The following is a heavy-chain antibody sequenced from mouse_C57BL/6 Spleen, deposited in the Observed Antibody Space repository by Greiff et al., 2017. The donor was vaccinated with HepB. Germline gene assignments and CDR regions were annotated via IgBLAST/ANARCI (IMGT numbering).Heavy chain of an antibody. D-gene: IGHD1-1*01. V-gene: IGHV5-17*01. CDR2: ISSGSSTI. Sequence: DVMLVESGGGLVKPGGSLKLSCAASGFTFSDYGMHWVRQAPEKGLEWVAYISSGSSTIYYADTVKGRFTISRDNAKNTLFLQMTSLRSEDMAMYYWARPTQYYGSSYVGFAYWGQGTLVTVSA. CDR1: GFTFSDYG. J-gene: IGHJ3*01. CDR3: ARPTQYYGSSYVGFAY.